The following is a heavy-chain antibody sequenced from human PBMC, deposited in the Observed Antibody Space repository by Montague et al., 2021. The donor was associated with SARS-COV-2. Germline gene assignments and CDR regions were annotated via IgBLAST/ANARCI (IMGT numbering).Heavy chain of an antibody. Sequence: SETLSLTCSVSGGSISGYYWSWVRQPAGQRLEWIGRIFVGASTDYNPSLRSRFSLSGDKSKNQFSLKVTSVTAADTAIYYCARGMAPEGRWFDSWGHGMLVTVSS. D-gene: IGHD5-24*01. CDR3: ARGMAPEGRWFDS. J-gene: IGHJ5*01. CDR2: IFVGAST. CDR1: GGSISGYY. V-gene: IGHV4-4*07.